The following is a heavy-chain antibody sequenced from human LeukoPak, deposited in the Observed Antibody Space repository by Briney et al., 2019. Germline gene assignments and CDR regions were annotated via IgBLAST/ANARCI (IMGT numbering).Heavy chain of an antibody. V-gene: IGHV3-74*01. D-gene: IGHD6-13*01. CDR2: INTDGSST. CDR1: GFTFSSYF. Sequence: GGSLRLSCGASGFTFSSYFMHWVRQDPGKGLMWVSRINTDGSSTNYADSVKGRFTISRDNAKNTVNLQMNSLRAEDTAVYYCVREFRKVEAGPFDYWGQGILVTVSS. CDR3: VREFRKVEAGPFDY. J-gene: IGHJ4*02.